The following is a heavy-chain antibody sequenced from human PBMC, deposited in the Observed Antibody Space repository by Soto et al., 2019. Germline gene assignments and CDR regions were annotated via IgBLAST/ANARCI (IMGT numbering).Heavy chain of an antibody. Sequence: SETLSLTCAVYGGSFSGYYWSWIRQPPGKGLEWIGEINHSGSTNYNPSLKSRVTISVDTSKNQFSLKLSSVTAADTAVYYCARGHGYGNDYSEMCYFDYWGQGTLVTVPQ. V-gene: IGHV4-34*01. J-gene: IGHJ4*02. CDR3: ARGHGYGNDYSEMCYFDY. CDR2: INHSGST. CDR1: GGSFSGYY. D-gene: IGHD5-12*01.